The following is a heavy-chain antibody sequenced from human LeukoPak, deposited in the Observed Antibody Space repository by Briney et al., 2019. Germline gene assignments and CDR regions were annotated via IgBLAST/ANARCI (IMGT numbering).Heavy chain of an antibody. J-gene: IGHJ4*02. Sequence: PSETLSLTCSVSGASISGGTYYWGWIRQPPGKGLEWIGSIYYTGSTYDNPSLKSRVTISVDTSKNQFSLKLSSVTAADTAVYYCARRGGSGRAFDYWGQGTLVTVPS. CDR3: ARRGGSGRAFDY. CDR1: GASISGGTYY. V-gene: IGHV4-39*01. CDR2: IYYTGST. D-gene: IGHD1-26*01.